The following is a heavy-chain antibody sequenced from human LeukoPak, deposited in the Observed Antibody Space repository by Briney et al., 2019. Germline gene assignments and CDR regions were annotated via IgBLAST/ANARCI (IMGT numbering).Heavy chain of an antibody. D-gene: IGHD1-14*01. Sequence: GRSLRLSCAASGFTFSSYAMHWVRQAPGKGLEWVAVISYDRSNKYYADSVKDRFTISRDNSKNTLYLQMNSLRAEDTAVYYCKTGTTGFDYWGQGTLVTVSS. V-gene: IGHV3-30-3*01. CDR2: ISYDRSNK. CDR3: KTGTTGFDY. CDR1: GFTFSSYA. J-gene: IGHJ4*02.